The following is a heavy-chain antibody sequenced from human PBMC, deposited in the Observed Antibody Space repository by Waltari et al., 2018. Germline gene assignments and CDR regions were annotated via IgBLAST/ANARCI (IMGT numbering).Heavy chain of an antibody. CDR1: GGSISSYY. CDR3: ARDRGISSSSLGAYYYYYYGMDV. J-gene: IGHJ6*02. D-gene: IGHD6-6*01. CDR2: NYYSGST. Sequence: QVQLQESGPGLVKPSETLSLTCTVSGGSISSYYWSWIRQPPGKGLEWIGYNYYSGSTNYHPSRKSRVTISVDTSKNQFSLKLSSVTAADTAVYYCARDRGISSSSLGAYYYYYYGMDVWGQGTTVTVSS. V-gene: IGHV4-59*01.